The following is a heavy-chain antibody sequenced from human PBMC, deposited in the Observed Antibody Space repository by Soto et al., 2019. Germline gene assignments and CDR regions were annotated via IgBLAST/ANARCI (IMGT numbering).Heavy chain of an antibody. V-gene: IGHV1-69*02. D-gene: IGHD3-10*01. CDR3: ATSYGSGYRAFDY. Sequence: QVQLVQSGAEVKRPGSSVKVSCKASGDTFAFHSINWVRQAPGLGLEWMGRINPILSMSNYAQRFQGRVTMTADKSTSTAYMVLSSLRPEDTGIYYCATSYGSGYRAFDYWGQGALVTVSS. J-gene: IGHJ4*02. CDR2: INPILSMS. CDR1: GDTFAFHS.